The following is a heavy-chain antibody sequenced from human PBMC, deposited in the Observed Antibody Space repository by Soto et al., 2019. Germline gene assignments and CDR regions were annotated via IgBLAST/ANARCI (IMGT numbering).Heavy chain of an antibody. CDR1: GFTFNKAR. D-gene: IGHD3-3*01. CDR2: IKSKTDGGTT. Sequence: RGTLRLSCAASGFTFNKARMCWVGLAPGKGLEWVGRIKSKTDGGTTDYAAPVKGRFTISRDDSKNTLHLQMNSLKTEDTAVYYCTTDTIFGVVVPPGQAHDYWSQGTPVPGSS. J-gene: IGHJ4*02. CDR3: TTDTIFGVVVPPGQAHDY. V-gene: IGHV3-15*01.